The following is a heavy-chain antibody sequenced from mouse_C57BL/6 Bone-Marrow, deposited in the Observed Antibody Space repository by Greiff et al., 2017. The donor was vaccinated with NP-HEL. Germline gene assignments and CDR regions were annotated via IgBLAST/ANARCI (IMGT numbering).Heavy chain of an antibody. Sequence: QVHVKQSGAELAKPGASVKLSCKASGYTFTSYWMHWVKQRPGQGLEWIGYINPSSGYTKYNQKFKDKATLTADKSSSTAYMQLSSLTYEDSAVYYCASPTVVAPYYAMDYWGQGTSVTVSS. CDR1: GYTFTSYW. CDR3: ASPTVVAPYYAMDY. V-gene: IGHV1-7*01. CDR2: INPSSGYT. J-gene: IGHJ4*01. D-gene: IGHD1-1*01.